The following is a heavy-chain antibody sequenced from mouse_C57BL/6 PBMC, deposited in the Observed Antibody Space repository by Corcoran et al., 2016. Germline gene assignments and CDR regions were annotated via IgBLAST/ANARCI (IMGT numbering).Heavy chain of an antibody. CDR1: GYTFTTYG. J-gene: IGHJ4*01. D-gene: IGHD2-4*01. CDR3: ARNYYDYDVGAMDY. CDR2: INTYSGVP. V-gene: IGHV9-3*01. Sequence: QIQLVQSGPELKKPGETVKISCKASGYTFTTYGMSWVKQAPGKGLKWMGWINTYSGVPTYADDFKGRFAFSLETSASTAYLQINNLKNEDTATYFCARNYYDYDVGAMDYWGQGTSVTVSS.